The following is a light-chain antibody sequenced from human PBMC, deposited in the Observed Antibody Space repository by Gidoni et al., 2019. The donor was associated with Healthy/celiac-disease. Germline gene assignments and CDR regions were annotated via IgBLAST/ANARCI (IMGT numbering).Light chain of an antibody. CDR2: DAS. J-gene: IGKJ1*01. Sequence: EIVLTQSPATLSLSPGERATLSCRASQSVSSYLAWYQQKPGQAPRLLSYDASNRATCIPARFSGSGSGTDFTLTISSLEPEDFAVYYCQQRSNWPPTWTFGQGTKVEIK. V-gene: IGKV3-11*01. CDR1: QSVSSY. CDR3: QQRSNWPPTWT.